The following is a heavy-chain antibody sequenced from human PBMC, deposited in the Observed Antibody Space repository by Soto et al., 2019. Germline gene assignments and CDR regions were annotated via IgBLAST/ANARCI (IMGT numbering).Heavy chain of an antibody. V-gene: IGHV3-23*01. CDR2: ISGSGGST. CDR3: AKVVGQLVSISSWWYFDL. Sequence: EVQLLESGGGLVQPGGSLRLSCAASGFTFSSYAMSWVRQAPGKGLEWVSAISGSGGSTYYADSVKGRFTISRDNSKNTLYLQMNSLRAEDTAVYYCAKVVGQLVSISSWWYFDLWGRGTLVTVSS. D-gene: IGHD6-6*01. J-gene: IGHJ2*01. CDR1: GFTFSSYA.